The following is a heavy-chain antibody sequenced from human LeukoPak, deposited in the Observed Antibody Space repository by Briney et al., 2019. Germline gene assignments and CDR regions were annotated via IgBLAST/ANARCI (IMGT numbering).Heavy chain of an antibody. Sequence: ASVKVSCKASGYTFTGYHMHWVRQAPGQGLEWMGRINPNSGDTNYAQKFQGRVAMTRDTSISTAFMELTRLRSDDTAVYYCARDYCSSTSCLFNYWGQGTLVTVSS. CDR1: GYTFTGYH. V-gene: IGHV1-2*06. CDR2: INPNSGDT. J-gene: IGHJ4*02. D-gene: IGHD2-2*01. CDR3: ARDYCSSTSCLFNY.